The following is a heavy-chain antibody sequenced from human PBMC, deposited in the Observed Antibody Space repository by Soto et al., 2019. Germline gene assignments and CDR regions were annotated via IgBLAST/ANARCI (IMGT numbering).Heavy chain of an antibody. D-gene: IGHD1-26*01. CDR1: GFTFSSYG. Sequence: QVQLVESGGGVVQPGRSLRLSCAASGFTFSSYGMHWVRQAPGKGLEWVAVISYDGSNKYYADSVKGRFTISRDNSKNTLYLQMNSLSAEDTAVYYFAKDMEGATWSFDYWGQGALVTVSA. J-gene: IGHJ4*02. V-gene: IGHV3-30*18. CDR2: ISYDGSNK. CDR3: AKDMEGATWSFDY.